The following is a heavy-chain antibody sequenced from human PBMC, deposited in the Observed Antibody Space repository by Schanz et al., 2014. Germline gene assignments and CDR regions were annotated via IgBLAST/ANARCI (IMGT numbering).Heavy chain of an antibody. CDR3: ARAGYCTSVSCSLFVSDY. J-gene: IGHJ4*02. V-gene: IGHV3-48*04. CDR2: IGNGGVTI. CDR1: GFNFGSHG. Sequence: EVQLVESGGGLVQPGGSLRLSCAASGFNFGSHGMHWVRQAPGKGLEWVSYIGNGGVTIYYADSVKGRFTISRDNSKNSLYLQMNSLRAEDTAVYYCARAGYCTSVSCSLFVSDYWGQGTLVTGSS. D-gene: IGHD2-2*03.